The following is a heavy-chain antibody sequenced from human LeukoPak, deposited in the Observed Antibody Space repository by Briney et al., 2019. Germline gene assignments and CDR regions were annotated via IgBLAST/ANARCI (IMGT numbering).Heavy chain of an antibody. Sequence: SETLSLTCAVYGGSCSGYYWSWIRQPPGKGLEWIGEINHSGSTNYNPSLKSRVTISVDTSKNQFSLKLSSVTAADTAVYYCARQNGGTWNYYYYMDVWGKGTTVTVSS. D-gene: IGHD1-1*01. J-gene: IGHJ6*03. CDR1: GGSCSGYY. V-gene: IGHV4-34*01. CDR3: ARQNGGTWNYYYYMDV. CDR2: INHSGST.